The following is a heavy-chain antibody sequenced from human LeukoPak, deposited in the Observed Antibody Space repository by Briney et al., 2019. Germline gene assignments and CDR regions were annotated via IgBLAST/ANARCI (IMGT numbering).Heavy chain of an antibody. CDR2: IYSGGST. J-gene: IGHJ4*02. V-gene: IGHV3-53*01. CDR1: GFTVGSNY. D-gene: IGHD6-6*01. Sequence: GGSLRLSCAASGFTVGSNYMSWVRQAPGRGLEWVSVIYSGGSTYYADSVKGRFTISRDNSKNTLYLQMNSLRAEDTAVYYCANEYSSSSRENWGQGTLVTVSS. CDR3: ANEYSSSSREN.